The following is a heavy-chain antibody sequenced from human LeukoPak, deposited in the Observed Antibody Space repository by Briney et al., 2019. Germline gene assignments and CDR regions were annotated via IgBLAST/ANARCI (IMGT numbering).Heavy chain of an antibody. CDR1: GFPFTTYW. D-gene: IGHD3-22*01. CDR2: INQDGTEK. CDR3: ARDHHRRLYDSQARDTFDI. V-gene: IGHV3-7*01. Sequence: GESLRLSCAASGFPFTTYWMSWVRQAPGKGLEWVANINQDGTEKYYVDSVKGRFTISRDYAKNSLYLQMNSLRAEDTAVYYCARDHHRRLYDSQARDTFDIWGQGTMVTVS. J-gene: IGHJ3*02.